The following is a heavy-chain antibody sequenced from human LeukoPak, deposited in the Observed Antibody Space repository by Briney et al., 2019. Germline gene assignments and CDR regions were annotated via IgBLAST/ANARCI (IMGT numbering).Heavy chain of an antibody. D-gene: IGHD3-10*01. Sequence: GGSLRLSCAASGFTFSSYSMNWVRQAPGKGLEWVSSISSSSSYIYYADSVKGRFTISRDNAKNSLYLQMNSLRAEDTAVYYCARAITMVRGVPRYYMDVWGKGTTVTVSS. CDR2: ISSSSSYI. V-gene: IGHV3-21*01. J-gene: IGHJ6*03. CDR3: ARAITMVRGVPRYYMDV. CDR1: GFTFSSYS.